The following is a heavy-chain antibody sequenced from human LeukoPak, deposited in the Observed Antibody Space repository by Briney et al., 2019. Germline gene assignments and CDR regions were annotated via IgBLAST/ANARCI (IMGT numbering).Heavy chain of an antibody. J-gene: IGHJ5*02. CDR2: INPNSGGT. CDR3: ARAGFGAAAANRPKTLGFDP. CDR1: GYTFTDYY. D-gene: IGHD6-13*01. V-gene: IGHV1-2*02. Sequence: ASVKVSCKASGYTFTDYYMHWVRQAPGQGLEWMGWINPNSGGTNFAQKFQGRVTMTRDTFISTAYMELNRLRSDDTAVFYCARAGFGAAAANRPKTLGFDPWGQGTLVTVSS.